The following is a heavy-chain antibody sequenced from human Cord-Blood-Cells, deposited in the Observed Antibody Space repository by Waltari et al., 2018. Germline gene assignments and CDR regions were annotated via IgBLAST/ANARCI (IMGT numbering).Heavy chain of an antibody. CDR2: ISYDGSNK. CDR1: GFTFSSYA. J-gene: IGHJ6*01. CDR3: ARDVATLHLHLFYYYGMDV. V-gene: IGHV3-30-3*01. D-gene: IGHD5-12*01. Sequence: QVQLVESGGGVVQPGRSLRLSCAASGFTFSSYAMHWVRQAPGKGLEWVAVISYDGSNKYYADAVKGRFTISRDNSKNTLYLQMNSLRAEDTAVYYCARDVATLHLHLFYYYGMDVWGKGPRSPSPQ.